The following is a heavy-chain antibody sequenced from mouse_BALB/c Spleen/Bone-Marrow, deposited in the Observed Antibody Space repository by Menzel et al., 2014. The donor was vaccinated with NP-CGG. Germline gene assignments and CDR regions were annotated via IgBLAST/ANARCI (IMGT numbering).Heavy chain of an antibody. CDR1: GYTFTSYW. J-gene: IGHJ4*01. CDR3: ARNYYYASSWSAMDY. V-gene: IGHV1-87*01. D-gene: IGHD1-1*01. Sequence: QVQLKESGAELARPGASVKLSCKASGYTFTSYWMQWVKQRPGQGLEWIGTIYPGDGDAGYTQKFKGKATLTADKSSSTAYMQLSSLASEDSAVYYCARNYYYASSWSAMDYWGQGTSVTVSS. CDR2: IYPGDGDA.